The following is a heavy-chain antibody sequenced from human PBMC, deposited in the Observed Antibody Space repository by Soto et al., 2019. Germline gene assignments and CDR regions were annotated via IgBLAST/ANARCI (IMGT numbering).Heavy chain of an antibody. D-gene: IGHD6-19*01. CDR3: ARDLIAVAGTGYNWFDP. V-gene: IGHV1-69*06. Sequence: AASVKVSCKASGGTFSSYAISWVRQAPGQGLEWMGGIIPIFGTANYAQKFQGRVTITADKSTSTAYMELSSLRSEDTAVYYCARDLIAVAGTGYNWFDPWGQGTLVTVSS. CDR2: IIPIFGTA. J-gene: IGHJ5*02. CDR1: GGTFSSYA.